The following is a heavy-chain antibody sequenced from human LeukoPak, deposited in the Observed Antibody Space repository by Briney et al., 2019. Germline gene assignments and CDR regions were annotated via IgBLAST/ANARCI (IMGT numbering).Heavy chain of an antibody. D-gene: IGHD2-2*01. V-gene: IGHV3-48*03. Sequence: GGSLRLSCAASGFTFSSYEMSWVRQAPGKGLEWVSYISTSGSPIYYADSVKGRFTLSRDNAKNSLYLQMNSPRAEDTAVYYCAIKYCSSTSCLFDHWGDGTLVTASS. CDR3: AIKYCSSTSCLFDH. CDR1: GFTFSSYE. CDR2: ISTSGSPI. J-gene: IGHJ4*01.